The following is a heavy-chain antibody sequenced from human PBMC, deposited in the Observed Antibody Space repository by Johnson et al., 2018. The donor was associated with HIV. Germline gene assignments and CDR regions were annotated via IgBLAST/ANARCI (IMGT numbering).Heavy chain of an antibody. J-gene: IGHJ3*02. Sequence: VQLVESGGGVVRPGGSLRLSCAASGFTFDDYGMSWVRQAPGKGLEWVSGINWNGGSTGYADSVTGRFTISRDNAKNSLFLQMNNLRAEDTAVYYCANLYTYGSGAFDIWGQGTMVTVSS. D-gene: IGHD5-18*01. CDR1: GFTFDDYG. CDR3: ANLYTYGSGAFDI. V-gene: IGHV3-20*04. CDR2: INWNGGST.